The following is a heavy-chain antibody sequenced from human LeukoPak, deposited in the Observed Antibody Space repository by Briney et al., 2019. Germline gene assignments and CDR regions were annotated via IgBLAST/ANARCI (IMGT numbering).Heavy chain of an antibody. CDR1: GFTFSNYN. CDR3: ARGGYSYADY. CDR2: ISSSSSYI. J-gene: IGHJ4*02. D-gene: IGHD5-18*01. V-gene: IGHV3-21*06. Sequence: GGSLRLSCAASGFTFSNYNMNWVRQAPGKGLEWVSFISSSSSYIYYVDSAKGRFTISRDNAKNSLYLQMNSLRAEDTAVYYCARGGYSYADYWGQGTLVTVSS.